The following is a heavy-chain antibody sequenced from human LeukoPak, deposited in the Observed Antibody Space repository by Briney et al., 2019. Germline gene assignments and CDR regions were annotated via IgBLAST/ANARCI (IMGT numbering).Heavy chain of an antibody. Sequence: GGSLRLSCAASGFTFSSYSMNWVRQAPGKGLEWVSYISSSSSTIYYADSVKGRFTISRDNAKNSLYLQMNSLRDEDTAVYYCARAAGLRCSGGSCYYYYGMDVWGQGTTVTVSS. V-gene: IGHV3-48*02. J-gene: IGHJ6*02. D-gene: IGHD2-15*01. CDR1: GFTFSSYS. CDR3: ARAAGLRCSGGSCYYYYGMDV. CDR2: ISSSSSTI.